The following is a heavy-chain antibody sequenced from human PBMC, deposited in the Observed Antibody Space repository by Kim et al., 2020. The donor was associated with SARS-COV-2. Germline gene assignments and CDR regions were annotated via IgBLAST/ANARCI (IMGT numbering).Heavy chain of an antibody. CDR3: AKRGYDILTGSFDY. J-gene: IGHJ4*02. D-gene: IGHD3-9*01. Sequence: ADAVRGRFTSSRDHTKNTLYLHMHSLRAEDTPVYYCAKRGYDILTGSFDYWGQGTLVTVSS. V-gene: IGHV3-23*01.